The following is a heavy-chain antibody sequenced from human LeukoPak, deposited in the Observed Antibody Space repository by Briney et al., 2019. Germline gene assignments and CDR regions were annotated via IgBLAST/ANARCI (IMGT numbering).Heavy chain of an antibody. J-gene: IGHJ6*02. Sequence: GGSLRLSCVASGFPFGSYWMTWVRQAPGKGLEWVANIKQDGSKKSYVDSVKGRFTISRDNAKNTLYLQMNSLRVEDTAVYYCARDGQNGSPYATDVWGQGTTVTVSS. CDR3: ARDGQNGSPYATDV. D-gene: IGHD3-10*01. V-gene: IGHV3-7*01. CDR2: IKQDGSKK. CDR1: GFPFGSYW.